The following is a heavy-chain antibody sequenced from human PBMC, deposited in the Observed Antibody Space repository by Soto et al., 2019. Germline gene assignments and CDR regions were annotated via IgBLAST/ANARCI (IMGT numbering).Heavy chain of an antibody. CDR3: ARWGVRDSSGPRGY. D-gene: IGHD6-19*01. Sequence: RGSLRLSXAASGFTFSSYWMSWVRQAPGKGLEWVANIKQDGSEKYYVDSVKGRFTISRDNAKNSLYLQMNSLRAEDTAVYYCARWGVRDSSGPRGYWGQGTLVTVS. CDR2: IKQDGSEK. J-gene: IGHJ4*02. V-gene: IGHV3-7*03. CDR1: GFTFSSYW.